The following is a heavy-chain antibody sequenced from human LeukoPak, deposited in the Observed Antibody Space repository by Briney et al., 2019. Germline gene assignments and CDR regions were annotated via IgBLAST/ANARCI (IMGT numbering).Heavy chain of an antibody. D-gene: IGHD2-8*01. CDR2: INRDASGT. J-gene: IGHJ4*02. V-gene: IGHV3-74*01. Sequence: GGSLRLSCEASGFRISSHWMHWVRQAPGEGPVWVANINRDASGTNYADSVKGRFTISRDNAKNTLDLQMNSLTAEDTGVYYCASGVSDLIRLLDLWGQGTRVTVSS. CDR1: GFRISSHW. CDR3: ASGVSDLIRLLDL.